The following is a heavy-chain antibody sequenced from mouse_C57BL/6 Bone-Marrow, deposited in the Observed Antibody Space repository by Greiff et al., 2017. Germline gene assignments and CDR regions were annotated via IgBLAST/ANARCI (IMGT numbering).Heavy chain of an antibody. CDR3: ARDGYPMDY. Sequence: EVKLVESGGGLVKPGGSLKLSCAASGFTFSSYAMSWVRQTPEKRLEWVATISDGGSYTYYPDNVKGRFTISRDNAKNNLYLQMRHLKSEDTAMYYCARDGYPMDYWGQGTSVTVSS. CDR2: ISDGGSYT. V-gene: IGHV5-4*01. CDR1: GFTFSSYA. D-gene: IGHD1-2*01. J-gene: IGHJ4*01.